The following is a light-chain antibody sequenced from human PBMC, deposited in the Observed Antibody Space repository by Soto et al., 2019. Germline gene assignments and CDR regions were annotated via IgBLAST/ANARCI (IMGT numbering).Light chain of an antibody. J-gene: IGLJ1*01. V-gene: IGLV2-14*03. CDR1: SSDVGAFNY. CDR2: DVS. CDR3: NSYTSNNTYV. Sequence: QSALTQPASVSGSPGQAITISCSGTSSDVGAFNYVSWYQQHPGKAPKLIIYDVSNRPSGVSNRCSGSKSGNTASLTISGLRAEDEADYYCNSYTSNNTYVFGTGTKLTVL.